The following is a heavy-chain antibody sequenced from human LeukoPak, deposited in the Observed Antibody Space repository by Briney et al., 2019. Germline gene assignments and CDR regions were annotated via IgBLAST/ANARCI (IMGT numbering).Heavy chain of an antibody. Sequence: SQTLSLTCTVSGGSISSGGYYWSWIRQPPGKGLEWIGYIYHSGSTYYNPSLKSRVTISVDRSKNQFSLKLSSVTAADTAVYYCASMATISTSFDYWGQGTLVTVSS. V-gene: IGHV4-30-2*01. D-gene: IGHD5-24*01. CDR1: GGSISSGGYY. CDR3: ASMATISTSFDY. CDR2: IYHSGST. J-gene: IGHJ4*02.